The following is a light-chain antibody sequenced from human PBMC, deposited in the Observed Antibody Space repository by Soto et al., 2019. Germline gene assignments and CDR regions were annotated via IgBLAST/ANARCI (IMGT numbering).Light chain of an antibody. J-gene: IGLJ2*01. CDR1: SSDVSGYNY. V-gene: IGLV2-14*01. CDR2: DVS. CDR3: SSYTSGSTVV. Sequence: QSALTQPASVSGSPGQSITISCTGTSSDVSGYNYVSWYQQHPGKAPKLMIYDVSNRPSGDSNRFSGSKSGNTASLTISGIQAEDEADYYCSSYTSGSTVVFGGGTKLTVL.